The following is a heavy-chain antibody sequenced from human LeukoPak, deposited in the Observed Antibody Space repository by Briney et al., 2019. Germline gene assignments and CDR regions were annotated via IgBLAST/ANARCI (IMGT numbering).Heavy chain of an antibody. Sequence: GGSLRLSCAASGFTFSTHTMNWVRQAPGKGLEWVSSISKSSTYIYYTDSVKGRFTISRDNAKNSLYLQMNSLRAEDTAVYYCAIDDSAMFPDWWGEGSLVTVSS. CDR1: GFTFSTHT. V-gene: IGHV3-21*04. CDR2: ISKSSTYI. D-gene: IGHD5-18*01. CDR3: AIDDSAMFPDW. J-gene: IGHJ4*02.